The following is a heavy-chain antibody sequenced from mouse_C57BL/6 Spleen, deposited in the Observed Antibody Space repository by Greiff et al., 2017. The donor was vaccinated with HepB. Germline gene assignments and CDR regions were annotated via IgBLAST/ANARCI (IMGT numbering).Heavy chain of an antibody. V-gene: IGHV14-1*01. CDR2: IDPEDGDT. J-gene: IGHJ4*01. CDR1: GFNIKDYY. CDR3: ITHYGTPYAMDY. D-gene: IGHD2-1*01. Sequence: EVQRVESGAELVRPGASVKLSCTASGFNIKDYYMHWVKQRPEQGLEWIGRIDPEDGDTEYAPKFQGKATMTADTSSNTAYLQLSSLTSEDTAVYYCITHYGTPYAMDYWGQGTSVTVSS.